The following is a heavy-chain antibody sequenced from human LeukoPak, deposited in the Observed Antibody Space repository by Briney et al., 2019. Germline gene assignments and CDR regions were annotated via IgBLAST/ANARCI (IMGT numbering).Heavy chain of an antibody. CDR2: ISAYNGNT. CDR1: GYTFTSYG. V-gene: IGHV1-18*01. CDR3: ARDPALHIAAAEYGMDV. D-gene: IGHD6-13*01. J-gene: IGHJ6*02. Sequence: ASVKVSCKASGYTFTSYGISWVRQAPGQGLEWMGWISAYNGNTNYAQKLQGRVTMTRDTSISTAYMELSRLRSDDTAVYYCARDPALHIAAAEYGMDVWGQGTTVTVSS.